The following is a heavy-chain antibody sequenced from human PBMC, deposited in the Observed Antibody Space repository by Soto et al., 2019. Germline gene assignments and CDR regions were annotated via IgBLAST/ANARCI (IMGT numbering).Heavy chain of an antibody. Sequence: ETLSLTCPVSGASITTYYCSWIRQPPGKGLEWIGSISYSGSTKYNPSLESRVMISLDTSKNHFSLRLTSVTAAETALYYCARDWDSSGLFDPWGQGALVTVSS. CDR2: ISYSGST. D-gene: IGHD3-10*01. J-gene: IGHJ5*02. CDR1: GASITTYY. V-gene: IGHV4-59*01. CDR3: ARDWDSSGLFDP.